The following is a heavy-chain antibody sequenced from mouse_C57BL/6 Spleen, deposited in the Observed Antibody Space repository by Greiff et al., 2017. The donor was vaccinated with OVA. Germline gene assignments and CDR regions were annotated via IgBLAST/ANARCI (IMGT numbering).Heavy chain of an antibody. J-gene: IGHJ4*01. V-gene: IGHV5-4*01. CDR1: GFTFSSYA. CDR3: ARAGYGNYIYAMDY. CDR2: ISDGGSYT. Sequence: EVQLVESGGGLVKPGGSLKLSCAASGFTFSSYAMSWVRQTPEKRLEWVATISDGGSYTYYPDNVKGRFTISRDNAKNNLYLQMSHLKSEDTAMYYCARAGYGNYIYAMDYWGQGTSVTVSS. D-gene: IGHD2-10*02.